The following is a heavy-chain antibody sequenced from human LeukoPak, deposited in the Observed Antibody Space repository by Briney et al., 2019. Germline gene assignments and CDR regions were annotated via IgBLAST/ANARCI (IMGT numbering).Heavy chain of an antibody. Sequence: PGGSLGLSCAASGFTVSSNYMSWVRQAPGKGLEWVSVIYSGGGTYYADSVKGRFTISRDNSKNTLYLQMNSLRAEDTAVYYCASSVGDYSNSYFDYWGQGTLVTVSS. V-gene: IGHV3-53*01. CDR1: GFTVSSNY. CDR3: ASSVGDYSNSYFDY. D-gene: IGHD4-11*01. CDR2: IYSGGGT. J-gene: IGHJ4*02.